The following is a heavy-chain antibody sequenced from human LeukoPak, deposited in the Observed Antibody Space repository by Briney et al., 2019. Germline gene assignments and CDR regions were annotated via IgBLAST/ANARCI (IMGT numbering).Heavy chain of an antibody. Sequence: PGRSLRLSCAASGFTFSSYGMHWVRQAPGKGLEWVSAISGSGGSTYYADFVKGRFTISRDNSKNTLYLQMNSLRAEDTAVYYCANKGAAAETGYYFDYWGQGTLVTVSS. CDR3: ANKGAAAETGYYFDY. V-gene: IGHV3-23*01. CDR1: GFTFSSYG. CDR2: ISGSGGST. D-gene: IGHD6-13*01. J-gene: IGHJ4*02.